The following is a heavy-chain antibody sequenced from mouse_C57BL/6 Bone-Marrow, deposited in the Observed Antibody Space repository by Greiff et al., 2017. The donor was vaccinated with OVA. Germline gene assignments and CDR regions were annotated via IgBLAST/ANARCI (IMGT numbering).Heavy chain of an antibody. Sequence: VQLQQPGAELVKPGASVKMSCKASGYTFTSYWLTWVKQRPGQGLEWIGDIYPGSGSTNYNEKFTSKATLTVDTSSRTAYLQLSSLTSEDSAVYYSARQGGGRGKYFDDWGQGTTLTVSS. D-gene: IGHD1-1*02. CDR3: ARQGGGRGKYFDD. CDR2: IYPGSGST. CDR1: GYTFTSYW. J-gene: IGHJ2*01. V-gene: IGHV1-55*01.